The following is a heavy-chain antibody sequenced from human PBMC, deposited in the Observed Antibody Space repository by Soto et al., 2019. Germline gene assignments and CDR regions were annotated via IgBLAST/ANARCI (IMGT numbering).Heavy chain of an antibody. CDR3: AKNYFFDS. CDR1: GFTFSSYA. J-gene: IGHJ4*02. Sequence: EVQLLESGGGLVQPGESLRLSCAASGFTFSSYAMSWARQAPGKGLEWVSSIGVSSDAYYADAVQGRFTISRDNSRNTMYLQMNSLRAEDTALYYCAKNYFFDSWGQGTLVTV. V-gene: IGHV3-23*01. CDR2: IGVSSDA.